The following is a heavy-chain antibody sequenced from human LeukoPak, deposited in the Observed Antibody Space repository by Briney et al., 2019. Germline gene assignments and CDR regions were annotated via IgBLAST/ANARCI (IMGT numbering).Heavy chain of an antibody. V-gene: IGHV3-30*02. CDR1: GFTLCGYG. CDR2: IRYDENTK. J-gene: IGHJ4*02. Sequence: GGSLRLSCIAPGFTLCGYGMQWVCQAPGKGREWVACIRYDENTKYYADSVKGRFTVSRDNSENTLFLQMNRLRAEDTSGYYCAKENTRDGYRHFHYWGQGTLVTVSS. CDR3: AKENTRDGYRHFHY. D-gene: IGHD5-24*01.